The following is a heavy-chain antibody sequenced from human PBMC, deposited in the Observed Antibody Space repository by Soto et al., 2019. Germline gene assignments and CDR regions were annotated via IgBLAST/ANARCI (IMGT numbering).Heavy chain of an antibody. J-gene: IGHJ5*02. CDR1: GYTFTSYG. Sequence: GASVKVSCKASGYTFTSYGISWVRQAPGQGLEWMGWISAYNGNTNYAQKLQGRVTMTTDTSTSTAYMELRSLRSDDTAVYYCARVEDIVVVPAASWFDPWGQGTLVTVSS. V-gene: IGHV1-18*01. CDR3: ARVEDIVVVPAASWFDP. CDR2: ISAYNGNT. D-gene: IGHD2-2*01.